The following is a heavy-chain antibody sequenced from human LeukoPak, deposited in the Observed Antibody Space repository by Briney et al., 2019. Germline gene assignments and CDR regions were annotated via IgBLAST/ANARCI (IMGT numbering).Heavy chain of an antibody. CDR3: VREDGGYEWD. J-gene: IGHJ4*02. CDR1: GGSISSGSYY. CDR2: IYTSGST. V-gene: IGHV4-61*02. D-gene: IGHD5-12*01. Sequence: PSETLSLTCTVSGGSISSGSYYWSWIRQPAGKGLEWIGRIYTSGSTNYNPSLKSRVTISVDTSKNQFSLKLSSVTAADTAVYYCVREDGGYEWDWGQGTLVTVSS.